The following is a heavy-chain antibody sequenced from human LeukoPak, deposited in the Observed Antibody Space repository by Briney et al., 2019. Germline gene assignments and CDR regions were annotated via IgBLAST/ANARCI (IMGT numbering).Heavy chain of an antibody. Sequence: GGSLRLSCAASGFTFSSYGMHWVRQAPGKGLEWVAFIRYDGSNKYYADSVKGRFTISRDNSKNTLYLRMNSLRAEDTAVYYCAKEAWIQLYYWGQGTLVTVSS. CDR2: IRYDGSNK. CDR3: AKEAWIQLYY. J-gene: IGHJ4*02. V-gene: IGHV3-30*02. CDR1: GFTFSSYG. D-gene: IGHD5-18*01.